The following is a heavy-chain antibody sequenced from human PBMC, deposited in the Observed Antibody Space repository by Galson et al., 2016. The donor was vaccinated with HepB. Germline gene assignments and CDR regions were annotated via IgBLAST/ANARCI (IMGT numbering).Heavy chain of an antibody. J-gene: IGHJ6*02. CDR1: GDSISSYNC. CDR3: ARERTEDIVEVPAAHYGLDV. Sequence: ETLSLTCAVSGDSISSYNCWTWVRQPPGKGLDWIGEIDHSGSTNYNPSLRSRVTISVDKSKNHFSLKMRSVTAADTAVYYCARERTEDIVEVPAAHYGLDVWGQGTTVTVSS. D-gene: IGHD2-2*01. V-gene: IGHV4-4*02. CDR2: IDHSGST.